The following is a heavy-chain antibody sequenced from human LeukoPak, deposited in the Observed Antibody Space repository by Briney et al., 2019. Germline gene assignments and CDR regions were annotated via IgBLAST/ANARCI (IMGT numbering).Heavy chain of an antibody. CDR2: IYYSGST. CDR1: GGSISSYY. CDR3: ARHRTYYDILTGYLSSTDAFDI. V-gene: IGHV4-59*08. D-gene: IGHD3-9*01. Sequence: PSETLSLTCTVSGGSISSYYWSWTRQPPGKGLEWIGYIYYSGSTNYNPSLKSRVTISVDTSKSQFSLKLSSVTAADTAVYYCARHRTYYDILTGYLSSTDAFDIWGQGTMVTVSS. J-gene: IGHJ3*02.